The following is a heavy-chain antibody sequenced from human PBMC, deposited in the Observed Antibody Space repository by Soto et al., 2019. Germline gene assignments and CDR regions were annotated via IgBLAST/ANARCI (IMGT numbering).Heavy chain of an antibody. CDR1: GYTFTASY. V-gene: IGHV1-2*02. D-gene: IGHD3-10*01. Sequence: QVQLVQSGAEVKKPGASVKVSCRPSGYTFTASYIHWVRQAPGQGLDWMGWVDPNSGGTRDAQNFQRRATMTRDTSTSTVYMELNWLRSDDTALYYCARDNYGPLDYWGQGTLVTVSS. CDR3: ARDNYGPLDY. J-gene: IGHJ4*02. CDR2: VDPNSGGT.